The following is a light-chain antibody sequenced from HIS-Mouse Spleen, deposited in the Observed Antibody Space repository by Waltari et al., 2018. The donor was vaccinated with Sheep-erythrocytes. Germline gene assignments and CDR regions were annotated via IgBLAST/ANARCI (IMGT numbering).Light chain of an antibody. CDR3: QQFNNYPRT. Sequence: AIQLTQSPSSLSASVGDSVTITCRASQGISSALAWYQQKPGKAPKLLIYDASSLESGVPSRFSGSGSGTDFTLTISRLQPEDFATYYCQQFNNYPRTFGQGTKVEIK. J-gene: IGKJ1*01. CDR1: QGISSA. CDR2: DAS. V-gene: IGKV1D-13*01.